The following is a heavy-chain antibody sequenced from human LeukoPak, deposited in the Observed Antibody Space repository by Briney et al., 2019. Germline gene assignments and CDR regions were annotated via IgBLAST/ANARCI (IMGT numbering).Heavy chain of an antibody. Sequence: PGGSLRLSCAASGFTVSSNYMSWVRQAPGKGLEWVSAISGSGDSTYYADSVKGRFTISRDNSKNTLYLQMNSLRAEDTAVYYCAKDNYYDSSGYYSAFDYWGQGTLVTVSS. CDR3: AKDNYYDSSGYYSAFDY. CDR1: GFTVSSNY. CDR2: ISGSGDST. J-gene: IGHJ4*02. D-gene: IGHD3-22*01. V-gene: IGHV3-23*01.